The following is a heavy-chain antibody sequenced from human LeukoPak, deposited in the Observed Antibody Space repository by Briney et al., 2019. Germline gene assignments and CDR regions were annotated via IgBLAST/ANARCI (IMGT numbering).Heavy chain of an antibody. J-gene: IGHJ4*02. Sequence: ASVKVSCTTLGYTFITSSIYWVRQAPGQRLEWLGWITVASGNTRYSENLQGRVTLTRDTSANTAYMELRNLKSEDTAVYYCVGGSLGFWGQGTLVTVSP. CDR2: ITVASGNT. CDR3: VGGSLGF. CDR1: GYTFITSS. V-gene: IGHV1-3*01.